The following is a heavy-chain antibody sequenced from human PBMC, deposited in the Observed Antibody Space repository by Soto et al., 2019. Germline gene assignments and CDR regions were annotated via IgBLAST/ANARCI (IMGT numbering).Heavy chain of an antibody. Sequence: QVHLVQSGAEVKKPGASVKVSCKGSGYDFTTYGITWVRQAPGQGLEWMAWISAHNGNTDYAQKLQGRVTVTRDTSTSTAYMELRSLRSDDTAMYYCARGRYGDYWGQGALVTFSS. V-gene: IGHV1-18*01. CDR1: GYDFTTYG. CDR2: ISAHNGNT. J-gene: IGHJ4*02. D-gene: IGHD1-1*01. CDR3: ARGRYGDY.